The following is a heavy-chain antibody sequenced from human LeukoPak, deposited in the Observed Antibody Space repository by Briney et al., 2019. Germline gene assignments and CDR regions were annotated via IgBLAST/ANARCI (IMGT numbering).Heavy chain of an antibody. CDR1: GFTFSRYW. Sequence: GSLRLSCVASGFTFSRYWMHWVRQAPGKGLVWVSRINSDGSSITYAGSVKGRFTISRDNAKNTLYLQMTSLRVEDTAVYYCGRGSGVADYWGQGALVTVSS. CDR2: INSDGSSI. D-gene: IGHD7-27*01. CDR3: GRGSGVADY. V-gene: IGHV3-74*03. J-gene: IGHJ4*02.